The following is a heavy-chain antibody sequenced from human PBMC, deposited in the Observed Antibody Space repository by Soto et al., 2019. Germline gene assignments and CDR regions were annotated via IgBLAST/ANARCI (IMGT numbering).Heavy chain of an antibody. CDR3: ARGTGSSDFDY. CDR1: GGSISSGGYS. CDR2: IYHSGST. V-gene: IGHV4-30-2*01. D-gene: IGHD6-25*01. J-gene: IGHJ4*02. Sequence: SETLSLTCTVSGGSISSGGYSWSWIRQPPGKGLEWIGYIYHSGSTYYNPSLKSRVTISVDRSKNQFSLKLSSVTAADTAVYYCARGTGSSDFDYWGQGTLVTVSS.